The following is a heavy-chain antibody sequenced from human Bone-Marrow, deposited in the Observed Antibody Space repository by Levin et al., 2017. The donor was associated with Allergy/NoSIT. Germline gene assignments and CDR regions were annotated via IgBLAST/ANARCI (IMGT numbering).Heavy chain of an antibody. CDR3: TTGGGLGVIDF. CDR1: GFTFSHVW. V-gene: IGHV3-15*07. Sequence: GGSLRLSCAASGFTFSHVWMNWVRQAPEQGLEWVGRIKSNSAGGTTDYAAPVKGRFTISRDDSKDTLYLQMNSLKIEDTAVYYCTTGGGLGVIDFWGQGTLVTVSP. D-gene: IGHD3-16*01. J-gene: IGHJ4*02. CDR2: IKSNSAGGTT.